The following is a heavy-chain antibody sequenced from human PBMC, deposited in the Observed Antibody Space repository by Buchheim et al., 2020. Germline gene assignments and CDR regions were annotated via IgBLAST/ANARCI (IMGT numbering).Heavy chain of an antibody. D-gene: IGHD3-10*01. V-gene: IGHV4-31*03. CDR2: TYYSGRS. CDR1: GGSISGGDYF. Sequence: QVQLQESGPGLVKPSQTLSLTCTVSGGSISGGDYFWSWIRQRPGKGLEWIGYTYYSGRSYYNPSLQSRVTISVHTSENQFSLWLNSVTAADTAVYYCARHPNYGSGSCFDYWGQGTL. J-gene: IGHJ4*02. CDR3: ARHPNYGSGSCFDY.